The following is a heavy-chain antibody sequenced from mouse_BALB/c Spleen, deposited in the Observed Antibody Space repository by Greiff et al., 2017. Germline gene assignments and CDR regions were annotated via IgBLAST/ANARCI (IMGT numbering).Heavy chain of an antibody. D-gene: IGHD3-2*01. J-gene: IGHJ4*01. Sequence: QVQLQQPGAELVRPGASVKLSCKASGYTFTSYWINWVKQRPGQGLEWIGNIYPSDSYTNYNQKFKDKATLTVDKSSSTAYMQLSSLTSEDSAVYFCKRSRTARATYAMDYWGQGTSVTVSS. CDR3: KRSRTARATYAMDY. V-gene: IGHV1-69*02. CDR2: IYPSDSYT. CDR1: GYTFTSYW.